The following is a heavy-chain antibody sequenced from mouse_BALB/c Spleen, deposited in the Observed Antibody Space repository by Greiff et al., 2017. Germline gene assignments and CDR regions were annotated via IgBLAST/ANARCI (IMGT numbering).Heavy chain of an antibody. CDR2: ISYDGSN. V-gene: IGHV3-6*02. Sequence: EVQLQESGPGLVKPSQSLSLTCSVTGYSITSGYYWNWIRQFPGNKLEWMGYISYDGSNNYNPSLKNRISITRDTSKNQFFLKLNSVTTEDTATYYCASREGGLRRWFAYWGQGTLVTVSA. D-gene: IGHD2-4*01. J-gene: IGHJ3*01. CDR3: ASREGGLRRWFAY. CDR1: GYSITSGYY.